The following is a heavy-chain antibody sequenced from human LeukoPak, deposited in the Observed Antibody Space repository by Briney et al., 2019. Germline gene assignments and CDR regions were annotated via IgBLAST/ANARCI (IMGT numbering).Heavy chain of an antibody. J-gene: IGHJ4*02. D-gene: IGHD3-10*01. V-gene: IGHV4-30-2*01. CDR2: IYHSGST. CDR3: ARGSGDY. Sequence: SETLSLTCAVSGVSISSGGYSWSWIRQPPGKGLEWIGYIYHSGSTYYNPSLKSRVTISVDRSKNQFSLKLSSVTAADTAVYFCARGSGDYWGQGTLVNGFS. CDR1: GVSISSGGYS.